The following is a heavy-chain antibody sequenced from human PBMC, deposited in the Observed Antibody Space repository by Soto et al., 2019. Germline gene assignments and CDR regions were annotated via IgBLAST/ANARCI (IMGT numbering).Heavy chain of an antibody. CDR1: GGSFSGYY. J-gene: IGHJ4*02. CDR3: ARDSFDY. V-gene: IGHV4-34*01. CDR2: INHSGST. Sequence: SETLSLTCAVYGGSFSGYYWSWIRQPPGKGLEWIGEINHSGSTNYNPSLKSRVTISVDTSKNQFSLKLSSVTAADTAVYYCARDSFDYWGQGTLVTVSS.